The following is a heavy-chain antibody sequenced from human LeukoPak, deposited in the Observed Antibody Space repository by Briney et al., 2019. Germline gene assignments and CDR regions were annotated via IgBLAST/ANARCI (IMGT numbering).Heavy chain of an antibody. V-gene: IGHV3-7*01. CDR1: GFTFSSYW. D-gene: IGHD2-8*01. CDR3: AREYCTNGVCYNQGYYFDY. Sequence: GGSLRLSCAASGFTFSSYWMSWVRQAPGKGLEWVANIKQDGSDKYYVDYVKGRFTISRDNAKNSLYLQMNSLRAEDTAVYYCAREYCTNGVCYNQGYYFDYWGQGTLVTVSS. CDR2: IKQDGSDK. J-gene: IGHJ4*02.